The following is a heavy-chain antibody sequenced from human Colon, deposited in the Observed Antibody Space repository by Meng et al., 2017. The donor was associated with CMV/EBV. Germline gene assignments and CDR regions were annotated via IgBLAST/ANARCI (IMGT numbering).Heavy chain of an antibody. CDR3: ARGVVGGYNFGFPVAYYCDY. D-gene: IGHD1-1*01. V-gene: IGHV1-2*02. Sequence: QGRLVQLWGEVERPGASVGGCCMSYGYTCGGADVHWGRQAPGQGLEWMGWINPNSGDTKYAQKFQDRVTMTRDTSIGTAYMELSRLTSDDTALYYCARGVVGGYNFGFPVAYYCDYWGQGTLVTVSS. CDR1: GYTCGGAD. J-gene: IGHJ4*02. CDR2: INPNSGDT.